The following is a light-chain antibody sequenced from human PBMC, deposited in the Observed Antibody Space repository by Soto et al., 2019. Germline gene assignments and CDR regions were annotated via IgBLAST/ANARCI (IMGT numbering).Light chain of an antibody. V-gene: IGKV1-39*01. CDR2: AAS. CDR1: QSLSRY. CDR3: QQSYSTPLT. Sequence: DIQMTQSPSSLSASVGDRVTITCRASQSLSRYLNWYQQKPGKAPELLIYAASSLQSGVPSRFSGSGSDTDFTLTIGSLQPEDFATYYCQQSYSTPLTFGGGTKVDIK. J-gene: IGKJ4*01.